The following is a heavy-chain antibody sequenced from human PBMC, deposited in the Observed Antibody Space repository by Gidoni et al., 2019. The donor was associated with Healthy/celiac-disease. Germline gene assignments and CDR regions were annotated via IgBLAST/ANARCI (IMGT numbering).Heavy chain of an antibody. V-gene: IGHV4-34*01. Sequence: QVQLQQRGAGPLKPSETLAHTCAVCGGHVRRDSWSWFRQPPGKGLEWIGEINHVGSTNYNPSLKSRVTISVYTSKNQFSLKLSSVTAADTAVYYCARRGYDFWSGYYITRWFDPWGQGTRVTVSS. CDR3: ARRGYDFWSGYYITRWFDP. J-gene: IGHJ5*02. D-gene: IGHD3-3*01. CDR1: GGHVRRDS. CDR2: INHVGST.